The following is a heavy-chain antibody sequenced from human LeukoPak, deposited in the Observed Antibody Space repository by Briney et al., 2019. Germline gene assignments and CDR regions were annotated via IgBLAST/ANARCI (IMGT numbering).Heavy chain of an antibody. CDR3: ARDGLGYCSSTSCRPFDY. Sequence: GGSLRLSCAASGFTFGSYSMNWVRQAPGKGLEWVSYISSSSSTIYYADSVKGRFTISRDNAKNSLYLQMNSLRAEDTAVYYCARDGLGYCSSTSCRPFDYWGQGTLVTVSS. CDR2: ISSSSSTI. CDR1: GFTFGSYS. V-gene: IGHV3-48*01. J-gene: IGHJ4*02. D-gene: IGHD2-2*01.